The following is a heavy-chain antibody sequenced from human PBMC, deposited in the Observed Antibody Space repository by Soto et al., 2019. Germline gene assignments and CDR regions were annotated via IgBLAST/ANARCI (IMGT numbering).Heavy chain of an antibody. CDR3: ARELQYYYDSSGYYNWFDP. J-gene: IGHJ5*02. V-gene: IGHV1-69*06. D-gene: IGHD3-22*01. CDR2: IIPIFGTA. Sequence: SVKVSCKASGGTFSSYAISWVRQAPGQGLEWMGGIIPIFGTANYAQKFQGRVTITADKSTSTAYMELSSLRSEDTAVYYCARELQYYYDSSGYYNWFDPWGQGTLVTVS. CDR1: GGTFSSYA.